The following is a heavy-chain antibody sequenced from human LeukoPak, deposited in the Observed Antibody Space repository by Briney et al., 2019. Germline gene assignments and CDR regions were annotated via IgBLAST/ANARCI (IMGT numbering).Heavy chain of an antibody. V-gene: IGHV4-34*01. CDR3: ARGLGYYDFWSGYYSNPLFDY. CDR1: GGSFSGYY. J-gene: IGHJ4*02. Sequence: SETLSLTCAVYGGSFSGYYWSWIRQPPGEGLEWIGEINHSGSTNYNPSLKSRVTISVDTSKNQFSLKLSSVTAADTAVYYCARGLGYYDFWSGYYSNPLFDYWGQGTLVTVSS. D-gene: IGHD3-3*01. CDR2: INHSGST.